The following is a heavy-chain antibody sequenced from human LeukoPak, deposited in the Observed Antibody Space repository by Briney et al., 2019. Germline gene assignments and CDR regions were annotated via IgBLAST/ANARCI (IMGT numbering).Heavy chain of an antibody. J-gene: IGHJ4*02. D-gene: IGHD3-22*01. CDR2: INPDSGGT. CDR3: ARGDYYYSRGFRW. Sequence: ASVKVSCKASGYTFTDYYMHWVRQAPGQGLEWMGWINPDSGGTNYAQKFQGRVTMTRNTSISTAWMELSRLRSDDTAVYYCARGDYYYSRGFRWWGQGTLVTVSS. CDR1: GYTFTDYY. V-gene: IGHV1-2*02.